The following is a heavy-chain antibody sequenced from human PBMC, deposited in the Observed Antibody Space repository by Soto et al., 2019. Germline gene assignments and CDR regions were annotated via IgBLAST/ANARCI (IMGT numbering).Heavy chain of an antibody. V-gene: IGHV3-9*01. CDR1: GFYFDNYA. D-gene: IGHD1-26*01. CDR2: LSGNSDIV. J-gene: IGHJ4*02. CDR3: GISAGNFYADFDY. Sequence: EEQLVESGGGLAQPGRSLRLSCVTSGFYFDNYAMHWVRQAPGKGPEWVSGLSGNSDIVAYADSVKGRFTIPRDNAKKSLYLQMNSLRPEDTGLYYCGISAGNFYADFDYCGQGALRTVSS.